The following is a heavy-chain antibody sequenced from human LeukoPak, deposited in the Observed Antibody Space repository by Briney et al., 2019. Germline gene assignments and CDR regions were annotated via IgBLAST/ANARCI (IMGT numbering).Heavy chain of an antibody. CDR3: WRQRAEMAKFTDEELDM. V-gene: IGHV4-4*08. J-gene: IGHJ3*02. Sequence: SETLSLTCTVSGSSIGTYSWSWIRQPSGKGLELVVYIYTTGSTHYNRSLKSRVTMSLDTSKNQFSLWLSSVTAADTAVFYLWRQRAEMAKFTDEELDMWGQGTMVTVPS. D-gene: IGHD5-24*01. CDR1: GSSIGTYS. CDR2: IYTTGST.